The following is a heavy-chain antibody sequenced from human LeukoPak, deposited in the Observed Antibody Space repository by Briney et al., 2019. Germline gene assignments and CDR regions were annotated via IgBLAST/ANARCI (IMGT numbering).Heavy chain of an antibody. V-gene: IGHV1-8*01. CDR2: MNPNSGNT. CDR3: ARNPGIAAAGMNWFDP. D-gene: IGHD6-13*01. J-gene: IGHJ5*02. Sequence: ASVKVSCKASGYTFTSYDINWVRQATGQGLEWMGWMNPNSGNTGYAQKFQGRVTMTRNTSISTAYMELSSLRSEDTAVYYCARNPGIAAAGMNWFDPWGQGTLVTVSS. CDR1: GYTFTSYD.